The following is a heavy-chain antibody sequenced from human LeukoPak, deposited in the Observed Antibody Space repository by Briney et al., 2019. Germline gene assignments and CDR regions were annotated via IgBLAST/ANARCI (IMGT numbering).Heavy chain of an antibody. J-gene: IGHJ4*02. D-gene: IGHD3-10*01. CDR2: IYYSGST. Sequence: SETLSLTCTVSGGSISSYYWSWIRQPPGKGLEWIGYIYYSGSTNYNPSLKSRVTISVDTSKNQFSLKLTSVTAADTAVYYCARDRELGYWGQGTLVTVSS. CDR3: ARDRELGY. CDR1: GGSISSYY. V-gene: IGHV4-59*01.